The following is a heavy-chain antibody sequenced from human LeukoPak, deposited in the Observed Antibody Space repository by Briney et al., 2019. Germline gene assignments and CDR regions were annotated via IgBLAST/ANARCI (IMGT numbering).Heavy chain of an antibody. CDR1: GASINSGHYY. V-gene: IGHV4-31*03. D-gene: IGHD2-2*01. CDR2: IYFSGTT. J-gene: IGHJ3*02. CDR3: ARDPAPYCSSGNCYGAFDI. Sequence: SETLSLTCTVSGASINSGHYYWSWIRQHPGKGLEWIGYIYFSGTTYYNPSLRSRVTISVDTSKNQFSLKLSSVTAADTAVYYCARDPAPYCSSGNCYGAFDIWGQGTTVTVSS.